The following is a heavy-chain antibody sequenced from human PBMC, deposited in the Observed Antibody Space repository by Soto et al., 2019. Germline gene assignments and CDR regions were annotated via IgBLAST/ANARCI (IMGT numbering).Heavy chain of an antibody. CDR3: ARVSGMAAVVTYNWFDP. J-gene: IGHJ5*02. CDR2: INHSGST. V-gene: IGHV4-34*01. D-gene: IGHD1-26*01. Sequence: SETLSLTCAVYGGSFSGYYWSWICQPPGKGLEWFGEINHSGSTNHNPSLKSRVTISVDTSKNKFSLKLSSVTAADTAVYYCARVSGMAAVVTYNWFDPWGQGTLVTVSS. CDR1: GGSFSGYY.